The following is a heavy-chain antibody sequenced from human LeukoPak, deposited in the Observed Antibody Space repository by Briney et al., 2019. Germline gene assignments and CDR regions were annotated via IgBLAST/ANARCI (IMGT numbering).Heavy chain of an antibody. CDR3: ARAKYYDSSGYPYFDY. J-gene: IGHJ4*02. CDR2: MNPNSGNT. V-gene: IGHV1-8*03. CDR1: GYTFTSYV. D-gene: IGHD3-22*01. Sequence: ASVKDFCKASGYTFTSYVINWVRQATGQGLELMGWMNPNSGNTGYAQKFPGRVTITRNTSISTAYMELSSLRSEDTAVYYCARAKYYDSSGYPYFDYWGQGTLVTVSS.